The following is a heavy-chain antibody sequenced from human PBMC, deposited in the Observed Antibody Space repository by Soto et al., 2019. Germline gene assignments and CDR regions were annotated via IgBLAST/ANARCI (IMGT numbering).Heavy chain of an antibody. V-gene: IGHV4-59*12. D-gene: IGHD3-16*01. CDR1: GGSISSYY. Sequence: QVQLQESGPGLVKPSETLSLTCTVSGGSISSYYWSWIRQTPGKGLEWIGYIYETGSTHYNPSLESRLTISVDTAKNQFSLKLTSVTAAGTAVYYCAREYDSWGQGTLVTVSS. CDR2: IYETGST. CDR3: AREYDS. J-gene: IGHJ5*02.